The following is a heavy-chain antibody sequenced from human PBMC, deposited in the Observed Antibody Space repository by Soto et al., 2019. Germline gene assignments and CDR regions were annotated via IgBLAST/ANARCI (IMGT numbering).Heavy chain of an antibody. CDR2: IYPGDSDT. CDR1: GYSFTSYW. J-gene: IGHJ4*02. Sequence: GESLKISCKGSGYSFTSYWIGWVSQMPGKGLEWMGIIYPGDSDTRYSPSFQGQVTISADKSISTAYLQWSSLKASDTAMYYCARAPQWLVFYFDYWGQGTLVTVSS. D-gene: IGHD6-19*01. CDR3: ARAPQWLVFYFDY. V-gene: IGHV5-51*01.